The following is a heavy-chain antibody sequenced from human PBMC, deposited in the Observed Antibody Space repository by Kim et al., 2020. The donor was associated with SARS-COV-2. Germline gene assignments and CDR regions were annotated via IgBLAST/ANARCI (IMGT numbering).Heavy chain of an antibody. CDR3: ARDGRELLFDAFDI. V-gene: IGHV4-38-2*02. D-gene: IGHD1-26*01. CDR1: GYSISSGYY. J-gene: IGHJ3*02. Sequence: SETLSLTCTVSGYSISSGYYWGWIRQPPGKGLEWIGSIYHSGSTYYNPSLKSRVTISVDTSKNQFSLKLSSVTAADTAVYYCARDGRELLFDAFDIWGQGTMVTVSS. CDR2: IYHSGST.